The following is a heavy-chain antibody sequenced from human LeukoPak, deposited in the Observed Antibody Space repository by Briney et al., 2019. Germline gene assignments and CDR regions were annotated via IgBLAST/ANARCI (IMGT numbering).Heavy chain of an antibody. CDR2: INHSGST. Sequence: SETLSLTCAVYGRSFSGYYWSWIRQPPGKGLEWIGEINHSGSTNYNPSLKSRVTISVDTSKNQFSLKLSSVTAADTAVYYCARGQRGEDDSSNWFDPWGQGTLVTVSS. CDR1: GRSFSGYY. CDR3: ARGQRGEDDSSNWFDP. V-gene: IGHV4-34*01. J-gene: IGHJ5*02. D-gene: IGHD3-16*01.